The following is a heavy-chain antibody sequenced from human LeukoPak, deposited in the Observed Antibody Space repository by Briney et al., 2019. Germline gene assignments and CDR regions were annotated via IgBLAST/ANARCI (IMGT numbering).Heavy chain of an antibody. V-gene: IGHV1-69*05. CDR2: IIPIFGTA. Sequence: SVKVSCKASGGTFGSYAISWVRQAPGQGLEWMGGIIPIFGTANYAQKFQGRVTITTDESTSTAYMELSSLRSEDTAVYYCARGLLGYCSSTSCPSAFDIWGQGTMVTVSS. CDR3: ARGLLGYCSSTSCPSAFDI. CDR1: GGTFGSYA. J-gene: IGHJ3*02. D-gene: IGHD2-2*01.